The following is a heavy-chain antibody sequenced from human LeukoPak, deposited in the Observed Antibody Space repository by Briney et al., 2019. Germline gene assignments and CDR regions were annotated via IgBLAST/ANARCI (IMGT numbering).Heavy chain of an antibody. V-gene: IGHV3-23*01. Sequence: GGSLRLSCVASGFTFSSYWMHWVRQDPRKGLEWVSGISGSSDSTYYADSVKGRFTISRDKSKNMLYLQMNSLRAEDTAVYYCAKDQSCSGGSCYFDYWGQGNLVTVSS. J-gene: IGHJ4*02. CDR2: ISGSSDST. D-gene: IGHD2-15*01. CDR1: GFTFSSYW. CDR3: AKDQSCSGGSCYFDY.